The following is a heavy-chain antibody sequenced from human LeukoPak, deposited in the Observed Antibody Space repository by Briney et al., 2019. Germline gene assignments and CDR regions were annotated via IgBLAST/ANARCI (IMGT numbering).Heavy chain of an antibody. J-gene: IGHJ6*03. CDR3: AKNPYGDYLLDYYYYMDV. CDR2: IRYDGSKK. D-gene: IGHD4-17*01. Sequence: GGSLRIYCAASGFSFRSYAMHWARQGPGKRLEWVAFIRYDGSKKYYADSVKGRFTISRDNSKNMLYLQMNSLRAEDTAVYYCAKNPYGDYLLDYYYYMDVWGKGTTVTISS. V-gene: IGHV3-30*02. CDR1: GFSFRSYA.